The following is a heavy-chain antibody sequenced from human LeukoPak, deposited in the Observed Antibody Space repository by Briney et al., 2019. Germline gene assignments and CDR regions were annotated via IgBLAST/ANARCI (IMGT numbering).Heavy chain of an antibody. CDR1: GGSIRSGDFY. V-gene: IGHV4-30-4*01. D-gene: IGHD6-19*01. CDR2: IYYSGST. Sequence: SETLSLTCTVSGGSIRSGDFYWSWIRQPPGKGLEWIGYIYYSGSTYYNPSLKSRVTISVDTSKNQFSLKLSSVTAADTAVYYCASGAVAGTFDYWGQGTLVTVSS. J-gene: IGHJ4*02. CDR3: ASGAVAGTFDY.